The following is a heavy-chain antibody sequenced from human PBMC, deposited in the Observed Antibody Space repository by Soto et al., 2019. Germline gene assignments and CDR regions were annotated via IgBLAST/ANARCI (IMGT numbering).Heavy chain of an antibody. CDR1: GFTFSSYW. Sequence: PGGSLRLSCAASGFTFSSYWMSWVRQAPGKGLEWVANIKQDGSEKYYVDSVKGRFTISRDNAKNSLYLQMNSLRAEDTAVYYCAREVGYCSSTSCYAKDDFDIWGQGTMVT. CDR2: IKQDGSEK. V-gene: IGHV3-7*01. D-gene: IGHD2-2*01. CDR3: AREVGYCSSTSCYAKDDFDI. J-gene: IGHJ3*02.